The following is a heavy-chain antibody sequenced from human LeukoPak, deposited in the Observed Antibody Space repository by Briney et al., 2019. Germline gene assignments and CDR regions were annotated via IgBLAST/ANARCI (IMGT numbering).Heavy chain of an antibody. J-gene: IGHJ4*02. Sequence: ASVKVSCKASGYTFTAYYLHWVRQAPGQGLEWMGWIHPNSGGTNYAQNFQGRVSMTTDTSISTVYMELSRLRSDDTAVYYCARDYYGSGTGYKDYWGQGTLVTVSS. D-gene: IGHD3-10*01. CDR3: ARDYYGSGTGYKDY. V-gene: IGHV1-2*02. CDR2: IHPNSGGT. CDR1: GYTFTAYY.